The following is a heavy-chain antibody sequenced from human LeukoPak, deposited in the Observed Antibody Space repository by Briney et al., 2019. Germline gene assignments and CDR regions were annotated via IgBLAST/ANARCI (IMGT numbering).Heavy chain of an antibody. CDR1: GLFRNLW. D-gene: IGHD5-18*01. CDR2: INVDGRGT. Sequence: GGSLRLSCAASGLFRNLWMHWVRQAPGKGLVWVSGINVDGRGTTYADSVKGRFTISRDNAKNTLYLQMNSLRVEDTAVYFCARGSSYGWYFDQWGQGTLVTVSS. J-gene: IGHJ4*02. CDR3: ARGSSYGWYFDQ. V-gene: IGHV3-74*01.